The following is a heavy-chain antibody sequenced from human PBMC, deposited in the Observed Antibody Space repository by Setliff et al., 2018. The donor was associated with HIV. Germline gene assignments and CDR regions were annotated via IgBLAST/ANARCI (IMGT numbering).Heavy chain of an antibody. D-gene: IGHD6-19*01. CDR3: ARSPVTGTGAFDV. Sequence: ASVKVSCKASDYTFTSYGINWVRQAPGQGLEWMGWISPYNGHTKYAQKFQGRVTLTTDTPTNTASLELRSLTSDDTAVYYCARSPVTGTGAFDVWGQGTMVT. CDR2: ISPYNGHT. J-gene: IGHJ3*01. V-gene: IGHV1-18*01. CDR1: DYTFTSYG.